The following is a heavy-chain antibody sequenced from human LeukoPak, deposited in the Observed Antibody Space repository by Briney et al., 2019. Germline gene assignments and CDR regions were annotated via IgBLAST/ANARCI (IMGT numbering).Heavy chain of an antibody. CDR1: GGTFSSYA. Sequence: SVKVSCKASGGTFSSYAISWVRQAPGQGLEWMGRIIPILGIASYAQKFQGRVTITADKSTSTAYMELSSLRSEDTAVYYCARDPPYSGSYTSQNDYWGQGTLVTVSS. CDR2: IIPILGIA. V-gene: IGHV1-69*04. D-gene: IGHD1-26*01. J-gene: IGHJ4*02. CDR3: ARDPPYSGSYTSQNDY.